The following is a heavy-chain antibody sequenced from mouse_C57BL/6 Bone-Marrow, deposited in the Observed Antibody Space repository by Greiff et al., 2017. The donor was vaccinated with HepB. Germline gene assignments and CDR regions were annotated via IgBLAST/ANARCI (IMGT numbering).Heavy chain of an antibody. D-gene: IGHD2-4*01. J-gene: IGHJ1*03. CDR2: IDPSDSYT. CDR1: GYTFTSYW. V-gene: IGHV1-69*01. Sequence: QVQLQQPGAELVMPGASVKLSCKASGYTFTSYWMHWVKQRPGQGLEWIGEIDPSDSYTNSNQKFKGKSTLTVDKSSSPAYMQLSSLTSEDSAVYYCAGRSTMITDWYFDVWGTGTTVTVSS. CDR3: AGRSTMITDWYFDV.